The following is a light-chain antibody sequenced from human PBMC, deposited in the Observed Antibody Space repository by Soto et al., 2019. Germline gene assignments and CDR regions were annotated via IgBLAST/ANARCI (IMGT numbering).Light chain of an antibody. CDR3: QQYDNWPIT. J-gene: IGKJ1*01. CDR1: QSVSSN. V-gene: IGKV3-15*01. CDR2: GAS. Sequence: DIVMTQSPATLSVSPGERATLSCRASQSVSSNLAWYQQKPGQAPRLLISGASTRATGIPARLSGSGSGTEFTLTISSLRSEDFAVYYCQQYDNWPITFGQGTKVDI.